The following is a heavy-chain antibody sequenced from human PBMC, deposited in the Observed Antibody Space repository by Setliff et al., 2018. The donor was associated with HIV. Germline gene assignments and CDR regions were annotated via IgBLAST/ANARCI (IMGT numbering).Heavy chain of an antibody. J-gene: IGHJ6*03. Sequence: SSETLSLTCTVSGGSFTSRSYYWGWIRQPPGKGLEWIGSIFYSGIAYYNPSLKSRVTISVDTSKNQFSLNLTSVTAADTAVYYCARGRSRWTYYNYYYMDVWGKGTTVTVSS. D-gene: IGHD6-13*01. CDR2: IFYSGIA. CDR1: GGSFTSRSYY. V-gene: IGHV4-39*01. CDR3: ARGRSRWTYYNYYYMDV.